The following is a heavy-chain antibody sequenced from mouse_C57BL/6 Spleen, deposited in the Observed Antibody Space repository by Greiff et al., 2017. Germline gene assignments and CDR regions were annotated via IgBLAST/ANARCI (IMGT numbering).Heavy chain of an antibody. CDR2: IYPGSGST. CDR1: GYTFTSYW. D-gene: IGHD2-1*01. Sequence: QVQLQQPGAELVKPGASVKMSCKASGYTFTSYWITWVKQRPGQGLEWIGDIYPGSGSTNYTEKFKSKATLTVDDSSSTAYMQLSSLTSEDSAVYYCTPKPYYYGNQYYYAMDYWGQGTSVTVSS. V-gene: IGHV1-55*01. J-gene: IGHJ4*01. CDR3: TPKPYYYGNQYYYAMDY.